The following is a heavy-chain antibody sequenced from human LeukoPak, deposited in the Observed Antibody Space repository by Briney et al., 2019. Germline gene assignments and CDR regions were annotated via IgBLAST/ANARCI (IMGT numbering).Heavy chain of an antibody. V-gene: IGHV4-34*01. Sequence: SETLSLTCAVYGDSFSGYWSWIRQPPGEGLEWIGETYQSGRTEYNPTLKSRVTISVDRSKNQLSLTLTSVTAADTAVYYCARDRRGEYFDYWGQGTLVTVSS. D-gene: IGHD3-16*01. CDR3: ARDRRGEYFDY. CDR1: GDSFSGY. CDR2: TYQSGRT. J-gene: IGHJ4*02.